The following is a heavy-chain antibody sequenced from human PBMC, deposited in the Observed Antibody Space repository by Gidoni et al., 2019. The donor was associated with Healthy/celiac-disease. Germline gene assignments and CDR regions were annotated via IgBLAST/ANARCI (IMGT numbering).Heavy chain of an antibody. CDR3: ARDPGYCSSTSCHPYYFDY. CDR1: GFTFSSYA. V-gene: IGHV3-30-3*01. J-gene: IGHJ4*02. CDR2: ISYDGSNK. Sequence: QVQLVESGGGVVQPGRSLRLSCAASGFTFSSYAMHWVRQAPGKGLEWVAVISYDGSNKYYADSVKGRFTISRDNSKNTLYLQMNSLRAEDTAVYYCARDPGYCSSTSCHPYYFDYWGQGTLVTVSS. D-gene: IGHD2-2*01.